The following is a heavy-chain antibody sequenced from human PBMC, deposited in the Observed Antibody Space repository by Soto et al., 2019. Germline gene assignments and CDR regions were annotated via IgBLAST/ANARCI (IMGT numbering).Heavy chain of an antibody. J-gene: IGHJ3*02. D-gene: IGHD3-16*01. Sequence: HPGGSLRLSCVASGFPFSSYAMSWVRQTPGKGLEWVSGISGSGGRTYYADSVKGRLTISRDNSNNTLSLQMHILRVEDTAVYFCAKGGYYSLFDIWGQGTMVPVSS. CDR2: ISGSGGRT. CDR1: GFPFSSYA. V-gene: IGHV3-23*01. CDR3: AKGGYYSLFDI.